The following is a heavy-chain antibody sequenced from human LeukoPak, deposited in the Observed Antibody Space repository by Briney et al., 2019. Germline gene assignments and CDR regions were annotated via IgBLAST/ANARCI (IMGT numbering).Heavy chain of an antibody. Sequence: SETLSLTCAVYGGSFSGYYWSWIRQPPGKGLEWIGEINHSGSTNYDSSLKSRVTISVDTSKNQFSLKLSSVTAADTGVYYCVREVYRKGYGDYGGFDPWGQGTLVTVSS. CDR2: INHSGST. V-gene: IGHV4-34*01. CDR3: VREVYRKGYGDYGGFDP. CDR1: GGSFSGYY. J-gene: IGHJ5*02. D-gene: IGHD4-17*01.